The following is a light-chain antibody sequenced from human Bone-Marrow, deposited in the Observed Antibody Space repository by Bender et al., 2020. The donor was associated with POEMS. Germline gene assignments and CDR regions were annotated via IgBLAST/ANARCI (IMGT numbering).Light chain of an antibody. CDR3: SSYTGSTYV. J-gene: IGLJ1*01. CDR1: SSDVGGYNY. V-gene: IGLV2-14*01. Sequence: QSALTQPASVSGSPGQSITISCTGTSSDVGGYNYVSWYQQHPGIAPKLIIYEVTKRPSGVPDRFSGAKSGNTASLTSSGLQAEDEGDYYCSSYTGSTYVFGTGTKVTVL. CDR2: EVT.